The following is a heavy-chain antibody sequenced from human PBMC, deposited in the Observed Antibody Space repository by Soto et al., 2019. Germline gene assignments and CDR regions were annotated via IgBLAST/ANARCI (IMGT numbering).Heavy chain of an antibody. Sequence: QVQLVQSGAEVKKPGASVKVSCKASGYTFTSYGISWVRQAPGQGLEWMGWISAYNGNTNYAQKLQGRVTKTTDTSTSTAYMELRSLRSDDTAVYYCARVATIFGVGKYGMDVWGQGTTVTVSS. V-gene: IGHV1-18*01. CDR3: ARVATIFGVGKYGMDV. CDR2: ISAYNGNT. CDR1: GYTFTSYG. D-gene: IGHD3-3*01. J-gene: IGHJ6*02.